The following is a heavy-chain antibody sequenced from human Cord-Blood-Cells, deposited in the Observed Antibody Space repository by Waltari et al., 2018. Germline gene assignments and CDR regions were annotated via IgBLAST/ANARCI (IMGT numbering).Heavy chain of an antibody. Sequence: QVQLVQSGAEVKKPGASVKVSCKASGYTFTGYYMHWVRQAPGQGLEWMVWINPHSGGTNYAQKFQGRVTMTRDTSISTAYMELSRLRSDDTAVYYCARDGHSTSRQLVAFDIWGQGTMVTVSS. V-gene: IGHV1-2*02. CDR3: ARDGHSTSRQLVAFDI. D-gene: IGHD6-6*01. CDR1: GYTFTGYY. CDR2: INPHSGGT. J-gene: IGHJ3*02.